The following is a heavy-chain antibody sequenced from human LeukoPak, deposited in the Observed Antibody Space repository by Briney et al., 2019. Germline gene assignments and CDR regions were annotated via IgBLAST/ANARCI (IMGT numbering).Heavy chain of an antibody. V-gene: IGHV1-18*01. Sequence: ASVKVSCKASGYSFISYGITWVRQAPGQGLEWMGWISAYNGNTNYAQKLQGRVTMTTDTSTTTAYMELKSLRSDDTAVYYCARDRTSTVATPSDAFDIWGQGTMVTVSS. D-gene: IGHD4-23*01. CDR2: ISAYNGNT. CDR3: ARDRTSTVATPSDAFDI. J-gene: IGHJ3*02. CDR1: GYSFISYG.